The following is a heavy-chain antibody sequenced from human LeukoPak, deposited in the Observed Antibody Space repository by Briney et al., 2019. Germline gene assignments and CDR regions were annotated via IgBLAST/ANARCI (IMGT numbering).Heavy chain of an antibody. J-gene: IGHJ4*02. D-gene: IGHD6-13*01. CDR1: GYSFTSFW. CDR3: ARRALGSSSDY. V-gene: IGHV5-51*01. CDR2: IYPGDSDT. Sequence: GQSLNFSCKVFGYSFTSFWIGWVGQLPGKGLDWMGIIYPGDSDTRYSPSFQGQVTISADKSISTAYLQWNSLKASDTAMFYCARRALGSSSDYWGQGTLVTVSS.